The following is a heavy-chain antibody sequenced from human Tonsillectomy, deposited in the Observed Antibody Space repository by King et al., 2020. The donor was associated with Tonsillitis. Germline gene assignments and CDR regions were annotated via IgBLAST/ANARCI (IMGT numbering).Heavy chain of an antibody. D-gene: IGHD4-17*01. Sequence: QVQLVESGGGLVKPGGSLRLSCAASGFTFSDYYMSWIRQAPGKGLEWVSYISSISSYTNYADSVKGRFTISRDNAKNSLYLQMNSLRAADTAVYYCARDRLGSNMDVWGKGTTVTVSS. CDR1: GFTFSDYY. CDR2: ISSISSYT. CDR3: ARDRLGSNMDV. V-gene: IGHV3-11*05. J-gene: IGHJ6*03.